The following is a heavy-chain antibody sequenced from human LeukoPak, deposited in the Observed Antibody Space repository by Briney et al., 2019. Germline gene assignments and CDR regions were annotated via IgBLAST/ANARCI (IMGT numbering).Heavy chain of an antibody. CDR2: IWYDGSNK. CDR3: ARDYFHPYSGSYSGWFDP. J-gene: IGHJ5*02. V-gene: IGHV3-33*08. CDR1: GFTFSSYG. D-gene: IGHD1-26*01. Sequence: GESLRLSCAASGFTFSSYGMHWVRQAPGKGLEWVAVIWYDGSNKYYADSVKGRFTISRDNSKNTLYLQMNSLRAEDTAVYYCARDYFHPYSGSYSGWFDPWGQGTLVTVSS.